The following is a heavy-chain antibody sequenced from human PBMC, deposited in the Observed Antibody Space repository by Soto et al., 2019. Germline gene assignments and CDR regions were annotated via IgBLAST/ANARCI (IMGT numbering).Heavy chain of an antibody. CDR2: ISYDGGKK. V-gene: IGHV3-30*04. Sequence: PGGSLRLSCAASGFNFSSYAMHWVRQAPGKGLEWVAVISYDGGKKYYADSVKGRFNISRDNSKHTLYGEMNSLSAEDTSVYYCAREGQPAAGTTPHNWGQGTLVTVSS. CDR3: AREGQPAAGTTPHN. D-gene: IGHD6-13*01. CDR1: GFNFSSYA. J-gene: IGHJ4*02.